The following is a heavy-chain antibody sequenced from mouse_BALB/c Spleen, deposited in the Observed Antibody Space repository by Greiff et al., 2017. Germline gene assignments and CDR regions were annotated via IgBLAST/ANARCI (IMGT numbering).Heavy chain of an antibody. Sequence: EVHLVESGGDLVKPGGSLKLSCAASGFTFSSYGMSWVRQTPDKRLEWVATISSGGSYTYYPDSVKGRFTISRDNAKNTLYLQMSSLKSEDTAMYYCARREGYDDGAWFAYWGQGTLVTVSA. D-gene: IGHD2-2*01. J-gene: IGHJ3*01. CDR3: ARREGYDDGAWFAY. CDR1: GFTFSSYG. V-gene: IGHV5-6*01. CDR2: ISSGGSYT.